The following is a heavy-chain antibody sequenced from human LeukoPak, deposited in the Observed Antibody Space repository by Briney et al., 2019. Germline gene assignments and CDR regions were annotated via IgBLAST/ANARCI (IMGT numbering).Heavy chain of an antibody. D-gene: IGHD3-22*01. V-gene: IGHV3-30-3*01. CDR3: ARDHSLEYPTYDSRLDY. CDR1: GFTFSSYA. J-gene: IGHJ4*02. Sequence: PGGSLRLSCAASGFTFSSYAMHWVRQAPGKGLEWVEVISYDGSNKYYADSVKGRFTISRDNSKNTLYLQMNSLRAEDTAVYYCARDHSLEYPTYDSRLDYWGQGTLVTVSS. CDR2: ISYDGSNK.